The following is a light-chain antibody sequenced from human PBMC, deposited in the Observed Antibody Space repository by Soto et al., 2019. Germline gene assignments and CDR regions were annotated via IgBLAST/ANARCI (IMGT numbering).Light chain of an antibody. Sequence: EIVLTQSPGTLSLSPGERATLSCRASQSVSNNYLAWYQQKPGQAPRLLIYGASNRATGIPDRFSGSGSGTDFTLTISSLQPEDFATYYCQQTSQTPKTFGQGTKVDI. CDR2: GAS. V-gene: IGKV3-20*01. CDR1: QSVSNNY. J-gene: IGKJ1*01. CDR3: QQTSQTPKT.